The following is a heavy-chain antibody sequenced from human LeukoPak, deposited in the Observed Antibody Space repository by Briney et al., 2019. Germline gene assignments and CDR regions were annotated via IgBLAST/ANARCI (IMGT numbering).Heavy chain of an antibody. D-gene: IGHD3-10*01. J-gene: IGHJ5*02. CDR1: GYTFTGYY. Sequence: ASVKVSCKASGYTFTGYYMHSVRQARGQGIEWMGWINPNSGGTNYAQKFQGRVTMTRDTSISTAYMELSRLRSDDTAVYYCARARITMVRGAPSAVSNWFDPWGQGTLVTVSS. V-gene: IGHV1-2*02. CDR3: ARARITMVRGAPSAVSNWFDP. CDR2: INPNSGGT.